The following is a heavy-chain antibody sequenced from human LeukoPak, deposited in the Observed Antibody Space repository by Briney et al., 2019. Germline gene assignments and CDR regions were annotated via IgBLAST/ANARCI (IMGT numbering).Heavy chain of an antibody. V-gene: IGHV3-30*02. CDR2: IRYDGSNK. D-gene: IGHD5-12*01. Sequence: PGGSLRLSCAASGFTFSSYGMHWVRQAPGKGLEWVAFIRYDGSNKYYADSVKGRFTISRDNSKNTLYLQMNSLRAEDTAVYYCAKGSGYEHSYYCYYMDVWGKGTTVTISS. CDR1: GFTFSSYG. J-gene: IGHJ6*03. CDR3: AKGSGYEHSYYCYYMDV.